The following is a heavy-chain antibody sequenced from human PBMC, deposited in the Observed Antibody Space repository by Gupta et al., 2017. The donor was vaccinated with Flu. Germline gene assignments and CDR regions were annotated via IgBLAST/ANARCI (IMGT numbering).Heavy chain of an antibody. CDR2: IYYSGSN. D-gene: IGHD2-2*01. V-gene: IGHV4-61*10. CDR3: ARGILGYCSSTSCYQYYFDY. Sequence: GKGLDWIGYIYYSGSNNYNPSLKSRGTISVDTSKNQFSLKLSSVTAADTAVYYCARGILGYCSSTSCYQYYFDYWGQGTMVTVYS. J-gene: IGHJ4*02.